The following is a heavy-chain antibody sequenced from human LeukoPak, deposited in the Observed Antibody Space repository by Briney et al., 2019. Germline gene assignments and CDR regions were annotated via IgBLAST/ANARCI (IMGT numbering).Heavy chain of an antibody. J-gene: IGHJ6*03. CDR2: INHSGGT. D-gene: IGHD3-16*01. Sequence: PSETLSLTCAFYGGSFSGYYWSWIRQPPGKGLEWIGEINHSGGTKYNPSLKSRVTISVDTSKNQFSLKLSSVTAADTAMYYCARVKDPGGYYYYYYMDVWGKGTTVTVSS. CDR1: GGSFSGYY. CDR3: ARVKDPGGYYYYYYMDV. V-gene: IGHV4-34*01.